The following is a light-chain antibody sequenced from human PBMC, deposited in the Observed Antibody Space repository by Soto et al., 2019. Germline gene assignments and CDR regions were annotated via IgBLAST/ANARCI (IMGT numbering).Light chain of an antibody. CDR1: QSLQTW. CDR2: DAS. CDR3: QQYAIYPAT. Sequence: DIQMTQSPSTLSASVVDRVTISCRASQSLQTWLAWYQPKPGKAPTLLIFDASDLAVGVSSRFSGSGSGAGFTLNSSSLPADDFANSYCQQYAIYPATFVRGTRLEIK. J-gene: IGKJ2*01. V-gene: IGKV1-5*01.